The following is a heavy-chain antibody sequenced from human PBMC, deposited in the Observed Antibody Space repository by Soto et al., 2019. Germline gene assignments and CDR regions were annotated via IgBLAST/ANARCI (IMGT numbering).Heavy chain of an antibody. V-gene: IGHV3-33*01. CDR3: ARANPGYSSTPVLDV. Sequence: QVQLVESGGGVVQPGRSLRLSCAASGFIFSSYVMRWVRQAPGKGLEWVAVIWYDGSKEYYADSVKGRFTISRDNSKNTLYLQMTSLRAEDTAVYYCARANPGYSSTPVLDVWGQGTTVTVSS. CDR2: IWYDGSKE. D-gene: IGHD6-13*01. J-gene: IGHJ6*02. CDR1: GFIFSSYV.